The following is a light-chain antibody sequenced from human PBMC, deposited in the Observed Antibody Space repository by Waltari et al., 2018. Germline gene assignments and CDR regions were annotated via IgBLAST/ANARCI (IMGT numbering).Light chain of an antibody. V-gene: IGKV4-1*01. CDR2: WAS. CDR1: QRLLYSSNHRKY. J-gene: IGKJ2*01. CDR3: QQYYSAPYT. Sequence: DIVMTQSPDALAVSTGERATINGTSSQRLLYSSNHRKYLAWYQQKPGQPPKLLIHWASTRDSGVPDRFSGSGSGTDFTLTISSLQAEDVAIYYCQQYYSAPYTFGRGTKLEIK.